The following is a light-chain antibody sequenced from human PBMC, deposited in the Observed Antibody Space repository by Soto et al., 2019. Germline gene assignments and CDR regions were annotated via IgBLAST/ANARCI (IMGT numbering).Light chain of an antibody. Sequence: QSALTQPASVSGSPGQSITISCTGTSSDIGSYNLVSWFQQYPGKAPKLIIYEGTKRPSGISNRFSGSKSGNTASLAISGLQAEDEADYYCCSYSDSSTNWVFGGGTKVTVL. J-gene: IGLJ3*02. V-gene: IGLV2-23*01. CDR1: SSDIGSYNL. CDR2: EGT. CDR3: CSYSDSSTNWV.